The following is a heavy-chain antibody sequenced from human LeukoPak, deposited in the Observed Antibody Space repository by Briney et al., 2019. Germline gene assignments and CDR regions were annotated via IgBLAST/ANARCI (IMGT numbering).Heavy chain of an antibody. V-gene: IGHV1-2*02. CDR3: AREGYGTTYYMDV. CDR1: GYTFTGYY. D-gene: IGHD1-14*01. Sequence: ASVKVSCKASGYTFTGYYIHWVRQAPGQGLEWMGWINPNSGDTNYAQRFQDRVTMTSDTSVSTAYMEVSSLRSDDTAVYYCAREGYGTTYYMDVWGKGTTVTVSS. CDR2: INPNSGDT. J-gene: IGHJ6*03.